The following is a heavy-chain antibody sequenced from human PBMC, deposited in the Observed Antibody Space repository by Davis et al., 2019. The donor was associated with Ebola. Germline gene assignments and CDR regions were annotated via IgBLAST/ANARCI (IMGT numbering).Heavy chain of an antibody. D-gene: IGHD1-14*01. CDR3: ARTPQYTSYGSYFDY. CDR2: IYYGGTT. Sequence: SETLSLTCSVSGGSVSSYYWGWIRQPPGKGLEWIGNIYYGGTTNYNPSLKSRVTISGDTSKNQFSLNVNSVTAADTAMYYCARTPQYTSYGSYFDYWGQGALVTVSS. J-gene: IGHJ4*02. CDR1: GGSVSSYY. V-gene: IGHV4-59*02.